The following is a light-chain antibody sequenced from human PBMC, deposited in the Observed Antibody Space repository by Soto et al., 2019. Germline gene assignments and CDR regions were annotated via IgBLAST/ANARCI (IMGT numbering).Light chain of an antibody. V-gene: IGKV3-20*01. CDR3: PQFGSSPFT. CDR2: GAS. Sequence: EIVLTQSPGTLSLSPGERATLSCRASQSVSSSYLAWYQQKPGQAPRLLIYGASSRATGIPDRFSGSGSGTDFNLTISRLEPEDFAVYYCPQFGSSPFTFGPGTKVDIK. J-gene: IGKJ3*01. CDR1: QSVSSSY.